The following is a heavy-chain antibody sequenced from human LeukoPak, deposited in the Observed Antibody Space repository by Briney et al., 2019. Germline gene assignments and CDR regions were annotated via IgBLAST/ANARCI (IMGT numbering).Heavy chain of an antibody. CDR3: ARVGSGHVYFDY. Sequence: ASVKVSCKASGYTFTGYYLHWVRQAPGQGLEWMGWINPNSGGTNYAQKFQGRVTLTRDTSINTAYMEPSRLRSDDTAVYYCARVGSGHVYFDYWGQGTLVTVPS. CDR1: GYTFTGYY. CDR2: INPNSGGT. D-gene: IGHD5-12*01. V-gene: IGHV1-2*02. J-gene: IGHJ4*02.